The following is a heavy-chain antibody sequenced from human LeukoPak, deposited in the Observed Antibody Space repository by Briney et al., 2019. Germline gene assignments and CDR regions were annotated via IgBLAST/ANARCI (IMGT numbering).Heavy chain of an antibody. V-gene: IGHV4-39*01. J-gene: IGHJ4*02. Sequence: SETLSLTCTVSGGSISSSSYYWGWIRQPPGKGLEWIGNIYYSGSTYYNPSLESRVTISVDTSKNQFSLKLTSVTAADTAVYYCARRSPYSTGWSSYFDYWGQGALVTVSS. D-gene: IGHD6-19*01. CDR1: GGSISSSSYY. CDR2: IYYSGST. CDR3: ARRSPYSTGWSSYFDY.